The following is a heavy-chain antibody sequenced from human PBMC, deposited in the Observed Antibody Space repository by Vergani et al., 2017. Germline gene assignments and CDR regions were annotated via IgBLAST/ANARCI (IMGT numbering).Heavy chain of an antibody. CDR1: GGSISSSSYY. CDR3: ARDLTYNWNSGLGY. CDR2: IYYSGST. Sequence: QLQLQESGPGLVKPSETLSLTCTVSGGSISSSSYYWGWIRQPPGKGLEWIGSIYYSGSTYYNPSLKSRVTISVATSNNQFSLKLSSVTAADTAVYYCARDLTYNWNSGLGYWGQGTLVTVSS. D-gene: IGHD1-7*01. V-gene: IGHV4-39*02. J-gene: IGHJ4*02.